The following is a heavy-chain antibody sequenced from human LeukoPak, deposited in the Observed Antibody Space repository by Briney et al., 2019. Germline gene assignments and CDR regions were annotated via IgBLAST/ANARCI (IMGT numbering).Heavy chain of an antibody. Sequence: PSETLSLTCTVSGGSISSYYWSWIRQPAGKGLEWIGRIYTSGGTNYNPSLKSRVTMSVDTSKNQFSLKLSSVTAADTAVYYCAREEYYYGSGSYYTYWGQGTLVTVSS. J-gene: IGHJ4*02. CDR1: GGSISSYY. D-gene: IGHD3-10*01. CDR3: AREEYYYGSGSYYTY. CDR2: IYTSGGT. V-gene: IGHV4-4*07.